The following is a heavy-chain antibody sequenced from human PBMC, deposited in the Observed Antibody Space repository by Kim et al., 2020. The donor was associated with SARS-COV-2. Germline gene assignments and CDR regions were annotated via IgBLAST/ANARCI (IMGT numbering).Heavy chain of an antibody. CDR2: IYHSGST. Sequence: SETLSLTCAVSGGSISSSNWWSWVRQPPGKGLEWIGEIYHSGSTNYNPSLKSRVTISVDKSKNQFSLKLSSVTAADTAVYYCARDHKATIAAAGTGLSGAFDIWGQGTIVTVSS. D-gene: IGHD6-13*01. J-gene: IGHJ3*02. CDR1: GGSISSSNW. V-gene: IGHV4-4*02. CDR3: ARDHKATIAAAGTGLSGAFDI.